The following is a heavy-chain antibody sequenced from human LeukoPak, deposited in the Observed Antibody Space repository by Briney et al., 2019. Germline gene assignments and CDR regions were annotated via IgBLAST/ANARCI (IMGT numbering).Heavy chain of an antibody. CDR3: ASDGYSSSWYEGY. Sequence: PGGSLRLSCAASGFTFSSYSMNWVRQAPGKGLEWVSSISSSSSYIYYADSVKGRFTISRDNAKNSLYLQMNSLRAEDTAVYYCASDGYSSSWYEGYWGQGTLVTVSS. CDR1: GFTFSSYS. J-gene: IGHJ4*02. D-gene: IGHD6-13*01. V-gene: IGHV3-21*01. CDR2: ISSSSSYI.